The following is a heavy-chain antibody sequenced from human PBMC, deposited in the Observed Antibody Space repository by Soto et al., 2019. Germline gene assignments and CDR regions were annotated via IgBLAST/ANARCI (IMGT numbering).Heavy chain of an antibody. Sequence: QVQLVQSGAEVKKPGASVKVSCKATGYTFTSYGISWVRQVTGHGLEWKGWISAYNGNTNYAQKLQGRVTMTTDTSTSTANMELRSLRSDDTAVYYCVRVSPPEDYWGQGTLVTVSS. CDR3: VRVSPPEDY. CDR1: GYTFTSYG. J-gene: IGHJ4*02. D-gene: IGHD3-22*01. CDR2: ISAYNGNT. V-gene: IGHV1-18*01.